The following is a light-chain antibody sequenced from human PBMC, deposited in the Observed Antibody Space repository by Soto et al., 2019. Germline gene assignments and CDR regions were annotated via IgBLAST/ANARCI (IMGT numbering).Light chain of an antibody. V-gene: IGKV1-5*03. Sequence: GARVAITCRASRNINNLLAWYQQKPGKAPKLLIYKASSLESGVPSRFSGSGSGTEFTLTISSLQPDDFATYYCQRYYTFPLTFGGGTKVEIK. CDR2: KAS. CDR3: QRYYTFPLT. J-gene: IGKJ4*01. CDR1: RNINNL.